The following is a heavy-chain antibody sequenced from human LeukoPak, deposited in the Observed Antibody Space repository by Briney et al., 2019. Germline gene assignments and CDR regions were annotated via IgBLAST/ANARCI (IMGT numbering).Heavy chain of an antibody. Sequence: ASVKVSCKASGYTFTGYYMHWVRQAPGQGLEWMGWINPNSGGTNYAQKFQGWVTMTRDTSISTAYMELSRLRSDDTAVYYCARERRAYSSSSGEADYWGQGTLVTVSS. V-gene: IGHV1-2*04. CDR3: ARERRAYSSSSGEADY. J-gene: IGHJ4*02. D-gene: IGHD6-6*01. CDR1: GYTFTGYY. CDR2: INPNSGGT.